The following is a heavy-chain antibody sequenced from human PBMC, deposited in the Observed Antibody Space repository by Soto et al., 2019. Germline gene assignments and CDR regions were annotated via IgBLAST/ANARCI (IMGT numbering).Heavy chain of an antibody. CDR2: IWNDGSRQ. Sequence: GGSLRLSCAASRFTFSSHGMHWVRQAPGKGLEWVAVIWNDGSRQYYADSVKGRFTISRDDSKNTLYLQMSSLRVEDTAVYYCARAIGSLSEPDNWGQGTLVTVSS. V-gene: IGHV3-33*01. CDR3: ARAIGSLSEPDN. J-gene: IGHJ4*02. CDR1: RFTFSSHG. D-gene: IGHD3-10*01.